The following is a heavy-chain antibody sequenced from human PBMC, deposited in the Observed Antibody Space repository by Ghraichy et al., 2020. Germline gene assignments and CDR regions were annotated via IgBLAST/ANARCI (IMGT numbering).Heavy chain of an antibody. CDR2: VWYDGRYI. V-gene: IGHV3-33*01. J-gene: IGHJ6*02. CDR1: GFTFSTYG. CDR3: ARDHNIGYSYGLGFYYGMDV. Sequence: GESLNISCAASGFTFSTYGMHWVRQAPGKGLEWVAVVWYDGRYIYYADSVKGRFTISRDNSKNTLFLQMSSLGAEDTAVYYCARDHNIGYSYGLGFYYGMDVWGQGTTVTVS. D-gene: IGHD5-18*01.